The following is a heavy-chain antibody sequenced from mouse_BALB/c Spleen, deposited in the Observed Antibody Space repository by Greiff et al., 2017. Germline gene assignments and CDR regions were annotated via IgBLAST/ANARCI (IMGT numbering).Heavy chain of an antibody. V-gene: IGHV1-7*01. Sequence: VQLVESGAELAKPGASVKMSCKASGYTFTSYWMHWVKQRPGQGLEWIGYINPSTGYTEYNQKFKDKATLTADKSSSTAYMQLSSLTSEDSAVYYCARKDWVFDYWGQGTTLTVSS. CDR3: ARKDWVFDY. J-gene: IGHJ2*01. CDR1: GYTFTSYW. CDR2: INPSTGYT. D-gene: IGHD4-1*01.